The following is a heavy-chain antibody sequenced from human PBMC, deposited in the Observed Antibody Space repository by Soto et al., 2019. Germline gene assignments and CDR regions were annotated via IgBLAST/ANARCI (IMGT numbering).Heavy chain of an antibody. J-gene: IGHJ4*02. CDR3: AKDREVRYFDWDRGYFDY. CDR1: GFTFSSYG. Sequence: GGSLRLSCAASGFTFSSYGMHWVRQAPGKGLEWVAVISYDGSNKYYADSVKGRFTISRDNSKNKLYLQMNSLRAEENAAYYCAKDREVRYFDWDRGYFDYWGQGTLVTVSS. D-gene: IGHD3-9*01. CDR2: ISYDGSNK. V-gene: IGHV3-30*18.